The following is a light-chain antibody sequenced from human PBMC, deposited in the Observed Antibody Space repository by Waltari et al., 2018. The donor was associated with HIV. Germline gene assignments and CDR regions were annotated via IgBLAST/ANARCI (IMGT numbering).Light chain of an antibody. CDR1: KLTETY. CDR2: EDI. CDR3: QAWDTTTRTV. J-gene: IGLJ1*01. Sequence: SYELTQPPSVSVSPGQTATITCSGDKLTETYASWYQQKPGQSPLLIIYEDIRRPSGIPERFSGSNSGNTATLTISGTQIMDEADYFCQAWDTTTRTVFGSGTRVSVL. V-gene: IGLV3-1*01.